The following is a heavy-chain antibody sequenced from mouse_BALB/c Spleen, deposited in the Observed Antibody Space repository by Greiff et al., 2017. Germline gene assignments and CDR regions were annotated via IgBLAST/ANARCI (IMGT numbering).Heavy chain of an antibody. V-gene: IGHV3-2*02. CDR2: ISYSGST. Sequence: DVQLQESGPGLVKPSQSLSLTCTVTGYSITSDYAWNWIRQFPGNKLEWMGYISYSGSTSYNPSLKSRISITRDTSKNQFFLQLNSVTTEDTATYYCVLYYDYTYYAMDYWGQGTSVTVSS. CDR3: VLYYDYTYYAMDY. D-gene: IGHD2-4*01. J-gene: IGHJ4*01. CDR1: GYSITSDYA.